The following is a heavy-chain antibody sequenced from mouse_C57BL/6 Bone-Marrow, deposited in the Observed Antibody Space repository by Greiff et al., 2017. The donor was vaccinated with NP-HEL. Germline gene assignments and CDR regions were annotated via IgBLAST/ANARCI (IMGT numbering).Heavy chain of an antibody. CDR3: ARPITTVPSSPFAY. CDR1: GFTFSSYG. CDR2: ISSGGSYT. V-gene: IGHV5-6*01. Sequence: EVQRVESGGDLVKPGGSLKLSCAASGFTFSSYGMSWVRQTPDKRLEWVATISSGGSYTYYPDSVKGRFTISRDNAKNTLYLQMSSLKSEDTAMYYCARPITTVPSSPFAYWGQGTLVTVSA. D-gene: IGHD1-1*01. J-gene: IGHJ3*01.